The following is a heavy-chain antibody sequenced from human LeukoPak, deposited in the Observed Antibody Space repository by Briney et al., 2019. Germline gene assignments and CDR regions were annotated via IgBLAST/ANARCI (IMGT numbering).Heavy chain of an antibody. V-gene: IGHV1-18*01. Sequence: GASVKVSCKASGYTFTSYGISWVRQAPGQGLEWMGWISAYNGNTNYAQKLHGRVTMTTDTSTSTAYMELRSLRSDDTAVYYCAGGYCSSTSCSEDWFDPWGQGTLVTVSS. CDR3: AGGYCSSTSCSEDWFDP. D-gene: IGHD2-2*01. CDR2: ISAYNGNT. CDR1: GYTFTSYG. J-gene: IGHJ5*02.